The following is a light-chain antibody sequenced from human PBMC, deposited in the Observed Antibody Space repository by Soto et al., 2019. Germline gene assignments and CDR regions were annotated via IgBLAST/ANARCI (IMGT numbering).Light chain of an antibody. J-gene: IGKJ1*01. V-gene: IGKV1-6*01. CDR2: GTF. CDR1: QDIGTE. Sequence: AIQMTQSPSSLSVSVGDRVTITCRASQDIGTELGWYQQKPGKAPRLLIYGTFSLQSGVPSRFSGSGSGTDFTLTISSLQPDDFATYYCLQDSKYPRTFGQGTKVEV. CDR3: LQDSKYPRT.